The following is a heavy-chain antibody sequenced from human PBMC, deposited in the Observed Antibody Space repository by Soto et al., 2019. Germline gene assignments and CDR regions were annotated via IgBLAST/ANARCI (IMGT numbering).Heavy chain of an antibody. CDR2: IIPIFGTA. V-gene: IGHV1-69*06. CDR3: AREVQPYYDILTGYYRDYYYGMDV. J-gene: IGHJ6*02. D-gene: IGHD3-9*01. Sequence: SVKVSCKASGGTFSSYAISWVRQAPGQGLEWMGGIIPIFGTANYAQKFQGRVTITADKSTSTAYMELSSLRSEDTAVYYCAREVQPYYDILTGYYRDYYYGMDVWGQGTTVTVSS. CDR1: GGTFSSYA.